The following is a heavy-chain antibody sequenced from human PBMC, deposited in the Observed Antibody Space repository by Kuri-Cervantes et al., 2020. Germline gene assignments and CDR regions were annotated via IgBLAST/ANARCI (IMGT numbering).Heavy chain of an antibody. CDR1: GGSFSGYY. CDR2: INHSGST. D-gene: IGHD6-19*01. Sequence: SETLSFTCAVYGGSFSGYYWSWIRQPSGKGLEWIGEINHSGSTNYNPSLKSRVTISVDKSRNQFSLELTSVTAADTAVYYCARKPYSSGWYYFDYWGQGTLVTVSS. J-gene: IGHJ4*02. CDR3: ARKPYSSGWYYFDY. V-gene: IGHV4-34*01.